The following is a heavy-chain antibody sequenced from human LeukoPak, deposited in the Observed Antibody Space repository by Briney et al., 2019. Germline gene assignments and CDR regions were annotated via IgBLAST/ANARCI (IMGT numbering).Heavy chain of an antibody. J-gene: IGHJ4*02. CDR1: GGSFSGYY. D-gene: IGHD3-22*01. CDR2: INHSGST. CDR3: VTYYYGSSAPKRNY. V-gene: IGHV4-34*01. Sequence: SETLSLTCAVYGGSFSGYYWSWIRQPPGKGLEWIGEINHSGSTNYNPSLKSRVTISVDTSKNQFSLKLSSVTAADTAAYYCVTYYYGSSAPKRNYWGQGILVTVSS.